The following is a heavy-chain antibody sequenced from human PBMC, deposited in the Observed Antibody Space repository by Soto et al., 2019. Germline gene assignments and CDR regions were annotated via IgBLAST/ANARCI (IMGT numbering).Heavy chain of an antibody. CDR1: GYSFTSYW. J-gene: IGHJ6*02. CDR3: AGHMTTVTTYYYYGIDV. Sequence: PGESLKISCKGSGYSFTSYWISWVRQMPGKGLEWMGRIDPSDSYTNYSPSFQGHVTISADKSISTAYLQWSSLKASDTAMYYCAGHMTTVTTYYYYGIDVWGQGTTVPVYS. CDR2: IDPSDSYT. D-gene: IGHD4-4*01. V-gene: IGHV5-10-1*01.